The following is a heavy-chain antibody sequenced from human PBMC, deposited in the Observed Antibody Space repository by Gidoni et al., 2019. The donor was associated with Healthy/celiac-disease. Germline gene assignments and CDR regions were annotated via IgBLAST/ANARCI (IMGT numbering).Heavy chain of an antibody. CDR1: GGSISSYY. CDR2: IYYSGST. J-gene: IGHJ5*02. D-gene: IGHD6-19*01. Sequence: QVQLQESGPGLVKPSETLSLTCTVSGGSISSYYWSWIRQPPGKGLEWIGYIYYSGSTNYNPSLKSRVTISVDTSKNQFSLKLSSVTAADTAVYYCARDRYGSGWYFGWFDPWGQGTLVTVSS. V-gene: IGHV4-59*01. CDR3: ARDRYGSGWYFGWFDP.